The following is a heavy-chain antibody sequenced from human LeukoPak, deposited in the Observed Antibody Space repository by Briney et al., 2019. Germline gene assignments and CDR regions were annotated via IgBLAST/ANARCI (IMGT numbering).Heavy chain of an antibody. CDR3: ARGEAHVTAMGY. CDR1: GFSSNSYW. V-gene: IGHV3-74*01. Sequence: GGSLRLSCAASGFSSNSYWMHWARQAPGKGLVWVARINGDGSSINYADSVKGRFTISRDNAKNTLYLQMNSLRVEDTAVYYCARGEAHVTAMGYWGQGTLVTVSS. CDR2: INGDGSSI. J-gene: IGHJ4*02. D-gene: IGHD5-18*01.